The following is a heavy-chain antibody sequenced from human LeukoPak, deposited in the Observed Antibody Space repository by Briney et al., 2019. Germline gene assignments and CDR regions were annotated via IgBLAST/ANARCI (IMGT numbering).Heavy chain of an antibody. CDR2: IITSSTYI. CDR3: ARALTPASAWLGC. CDR1: GFTFSSYT. D-gene: IGHD1-14*01. Sequence: GGSLRLSCAASGFTFSSYTMTWVRQAPGKGREWASCIITSSTYIYYGDTLKGPFTLSTHNPKHSLYLQMADLRAEHTAMYYCARALTPASAWLGCWGQGTLVTVSS. V-gene: IGHV3-21*01. J-gene: IGHJ5*01.